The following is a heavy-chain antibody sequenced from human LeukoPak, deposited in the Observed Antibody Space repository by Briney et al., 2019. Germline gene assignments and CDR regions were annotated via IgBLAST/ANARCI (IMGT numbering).Heavy chain of an antibody. CDR1: GRPNRSYY. D-gene: IGHD3-22*01. V-gene: IGHV4-59*12. J-gene: IGHJ1*01. CDR2: IYDSGCN. CDR3: ASVEYYYDSSGYYYNRYFQH. Sequence: SETLSLPCTVCGRPNRSYYWSWLRQPPAKGVKGLGYIYDSGCNNYNPPLKSRVTISVGTSNNQLFLTLSSLSAAHPAVYLFASVEYYYDSSGYYYNRYFQHWGQGTLVTVSS.